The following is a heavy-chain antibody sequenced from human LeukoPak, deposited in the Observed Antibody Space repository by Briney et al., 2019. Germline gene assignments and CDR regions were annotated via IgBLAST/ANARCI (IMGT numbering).Heavy chain of an antibody. CDR3: ARSATVTTGYFDY. V-gene: IGHV4-59*12. J-gene: IGHJ4*02. D-gene: IGHD4-17*01. CDR2: IYYNERS. CDR1: GDSLSSYF. Sequence: SETLSLTCTVSGDSLSSYFWSWIRQPPGKGLEWIGYIYYNERSNYNPSLRSRVTISIDTSKNQFSLKLNSVTAADTAVYYCARSATVTTGYFDYWGQETLVTVSS.